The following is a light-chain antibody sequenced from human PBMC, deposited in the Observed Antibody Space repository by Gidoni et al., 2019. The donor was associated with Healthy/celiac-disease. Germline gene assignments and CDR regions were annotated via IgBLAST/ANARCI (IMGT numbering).Light chain of an antibody. CDR1: QSISSY. J-gene: IGKJ5*01. V-gene: IGKV1-39*01. CDR3: QQSYSTLSIX. CDR2: AAS. Sequence: DIQMTQSPSSLSASVGDRVTITCQASQSISSYLNWYQQKPGKAPKLLIYAASSLQSGVPSRFSGSGSGTDFTLTISSLQPEDFATYYCQQSYSTLSIXXXQGTRLEIK.